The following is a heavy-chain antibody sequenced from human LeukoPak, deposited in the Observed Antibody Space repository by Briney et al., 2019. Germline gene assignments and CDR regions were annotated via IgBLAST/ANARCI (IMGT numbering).Heavy chain of an antibody. CDR2: FDPEDGET. J-gene: IGHJ4*02. D-gene: IGHD3-3*01. Sequence: ASVKVSCKVSGYTLTELSMHWVRQAPGKGLEWMGGFDPEDGETIYAQKFQGRVTMTEDTSTDTAYMELSSLRSEDTAVYYCARGSSFSLEWLLSYFDYWGQGTLVTVSS. V-gene: IGHV1-24*01. CDR3: ARGSSFSLEWLLSYFDY. CDR1: GYTLTELS.